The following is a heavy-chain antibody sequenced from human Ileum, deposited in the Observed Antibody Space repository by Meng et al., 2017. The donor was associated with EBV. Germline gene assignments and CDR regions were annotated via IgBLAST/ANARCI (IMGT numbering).Heavy chain of an antibody. CDR1: GGSISRGDW. Sequence: QVQLRESGPGLVKPSGTRSLTCAASGGSISRGDWWSWVRQPPGKGLEWIGETSHSGSTNYSPSLKSRFTISLDKSKNQLSLKLNSVTAADTAVYYCASSDYYRSDYWGQGTLVTVSS. CDR2: TSHSGST. D-gene: IGHD3-22*01. V-gene: IGHV4-4*02. CDR3: ASSDYYRSDY. J-gene: IGHJ4*02.